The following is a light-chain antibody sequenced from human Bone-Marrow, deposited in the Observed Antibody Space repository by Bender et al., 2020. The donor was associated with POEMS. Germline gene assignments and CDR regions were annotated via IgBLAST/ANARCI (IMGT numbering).Light chain of an antibody. V-gene: IGLV2-14*02. Sequence: QSALTQPASVSGSPGQSITISCTGTSSDVGSYDLVSWYQQHPGKAPKLIIYDVNLRPSGLSNRFSGSKSDNTASLTISGLQAEDEADYYCSSFTSSRSLVFGGGTKLTVL. CDR2: DVN. J-gene: IGLJ2*01. CDR1: SSDVGSYDL. CDR3: SSFTSSRSLV.